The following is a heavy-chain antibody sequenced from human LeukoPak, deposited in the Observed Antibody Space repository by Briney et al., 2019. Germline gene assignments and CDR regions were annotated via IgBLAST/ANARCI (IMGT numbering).Heavy chain of an antibody. Sequence: ASVMVSCKASGHTFTSYDINWVRQATGQGLEWMGWMSPNSGYTGYAQKFQGRVTMTRNTSISTAYMELSSLRSEDTAVYYCARGPPNWGFDYWGQGTLVTVSS. V-gene: IGHV1-8*01. J-gene: IGHJ4*02. CDR3: ARGPPNWGFDY. D-gene: IGHD7-27*01. CDR1: GHTFTSYD. CDR2: MSPNSGYT.